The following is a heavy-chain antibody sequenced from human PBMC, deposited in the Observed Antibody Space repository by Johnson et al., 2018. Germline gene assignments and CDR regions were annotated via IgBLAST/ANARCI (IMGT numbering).Heavy chain of an antibody. V-gene: IGHV3-30*03. Sequence: QVQLVQSGGGVVQPGKSXRLSCAASGFTFSSYGMHWVRQAPGKGLEWLAVISYDGSNKYYTDPVKGRFTISRDNSKNTLLLQMNSLRAEDTAVFYCARNRVVVMVYDACDIWGQGTVVTVSS. CDR3: ARNRVVVMVYDACDI. CDR2: ISYDGSNK. J-gene: IGHJ3*02. D-gene: IGHD2-15*01. CDR1: GFTFSSYG.